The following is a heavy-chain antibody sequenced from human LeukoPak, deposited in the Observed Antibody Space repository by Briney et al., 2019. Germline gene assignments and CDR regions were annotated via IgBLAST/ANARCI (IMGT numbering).Heavy chain of an antibody. D-gene: IGHD2-2*02. CDR1: GFTFSSYA. Sequence: PGGSLRLSCAASGFTFSSYAMSWVRQAPGKGLEWVSAISGSGGSTYYADSVRGRFTISRDNSKNPLYLQMNSLRAEDTAVYYCARQYSASCYSAHDYWGQGTLVTVSA. CDR2: ISGSGGST. V-gene: IGHV3-23*01. CDR3: ARQYSASCYSAHDY. J-gene: IGHJ4*02.